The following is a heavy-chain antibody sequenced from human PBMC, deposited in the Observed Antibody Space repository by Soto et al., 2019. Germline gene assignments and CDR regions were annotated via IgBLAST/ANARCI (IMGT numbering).Heavy chain of an antibody. Sequence: PSETLSLSCTVSGDSITSNSYFWAWIRQPPGKGLEWIGSIYYSGSTYYNPSLKSRVTISVDTSKNQFSLKLSSVTAAGTAVYYCARSMTTLVTLAYWGQGTLVTVSS. CDR1: GDSITSNSYF. J-gene: IGHJ4*02. CDR3: ARSMTTLVTLAY. V-gene: IGHV4-39*01. CDR2: IYYSGST. D-gene: IGHD4-17*01.